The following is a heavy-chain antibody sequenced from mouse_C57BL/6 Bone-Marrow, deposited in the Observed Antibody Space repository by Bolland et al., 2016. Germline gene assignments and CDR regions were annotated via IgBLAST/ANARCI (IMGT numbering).Heavy chain of an antibody. D-gene: IGHD3-1*01. CDR2: CGT. CDR3: TSLRGFFAY. V-gene: IGHV1-15*01. J-gene: IGHJ3*01. Sequence: CGTAYNQKFKGKATLTADKSSSTAYMELRSLTSEDSAVYYCTSLRGFFAYWGQGTLV.